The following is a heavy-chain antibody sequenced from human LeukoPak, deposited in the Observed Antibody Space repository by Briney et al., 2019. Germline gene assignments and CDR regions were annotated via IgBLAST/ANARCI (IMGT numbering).Heavy chain of an antibody. CDR2: MSYDGSNK. J-gene: IGHJ4*02. CDR1: GFTFSSYA. CDR3: ASPPPGYSGYD. Sequence: GGSLRLSCAASGFTFSSYAMHWLRQAPGKGLEWVAVMSYDGSNKYYADSVKGRFTISRDNYKNTLYLQMNSLRAEDTAVYYCASPPPGYSGYDWGQGTLVTVSS. D-gene: IGHD5-12*01. V-gene: IGHV3-30*04.